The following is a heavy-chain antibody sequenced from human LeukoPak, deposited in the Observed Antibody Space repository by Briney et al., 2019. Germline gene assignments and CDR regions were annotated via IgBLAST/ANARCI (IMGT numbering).Heavy chain of an antibody. CDR3: ARGSADSSGWYYFDY. J-gene: IGHJ4*02. D-gene: IGHD6-19*01. CDR2: IYTSGST. V-gene: IGHV4-4*07. Sequence: PSETLSLTCTVSGGSISSYYWSWIRQPAGKGLEWIGRIYTSGSTNYNPSLKSRVTMSVDTSKNQFSLKLSSVAAADTAVYYCARGSADSSGWYYFDYWGQGTLVTVSS. CDR1: GGSISSYY.